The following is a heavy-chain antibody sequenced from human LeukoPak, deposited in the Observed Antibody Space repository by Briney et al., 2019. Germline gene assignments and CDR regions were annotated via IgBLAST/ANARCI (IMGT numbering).Heavy chain of an antibody. J-gene: IGHJ4*02. D-gene: IGHD4-17*01. Sequence: GESLKISCKGSGFNFANYWIGWVRQMPGKGLEWMGRIDPSDSYTNYSPSFQGHVTISADKSISTAYLQWSSLKASDTAVYYCASNYGDYGGFDYWGQGTLVTVSS. V-gene: IGHV5-10-1*01. CDR2: IDPSDSYT. CDR3: ASNYGDYGGFDY. CDR1: GFNFANYW.